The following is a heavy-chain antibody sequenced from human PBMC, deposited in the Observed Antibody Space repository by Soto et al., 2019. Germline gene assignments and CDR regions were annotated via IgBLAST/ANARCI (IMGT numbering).Heavy chain of an antibody. D-gene: IGHD2-21*01. CDR1: GVSIHNSHSF. Sequence: QVQLQESGPGLVKPSETLSLTCTVSGVSIHNSHSFWAWIRQPPGKGLEFIGSVYHNGGAHYNSSLKSRATISVATAHNQVSLRMRSLTAADTAVYYCGRVVEVATRHTDPDSWGQGILVTVSS. CDR3: GRVVEVATRHTDPDS. J-gene: IGHJ5*01. CDR2: VYHNGGA. V-gene: IGHV4-39*01.